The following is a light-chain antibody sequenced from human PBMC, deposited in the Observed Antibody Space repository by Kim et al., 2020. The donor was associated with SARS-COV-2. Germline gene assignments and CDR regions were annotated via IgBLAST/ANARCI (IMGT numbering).Light chain of an antibody. CDR2: GAS. V-gene: IGKV3-20*01. Sequence: SPGERATLSCRASQSVTSTYLAWYQQRPGQAPRLLIYGASSRATGIPDRFSGSGSGTDFTLTINRLEPEDFAVYFCQQYGKSPRTFGQGTKVDIK. CDR1: QSVTSTY. J-gene: IGKJ1*01. CDR3: QQYGKSPRT.